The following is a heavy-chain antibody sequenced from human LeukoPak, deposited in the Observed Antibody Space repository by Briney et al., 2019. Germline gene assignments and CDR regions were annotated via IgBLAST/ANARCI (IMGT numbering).Heavy chain of an antibody. D-gene: IGHD3-9*01. CDR2: IYYSGRT. CDR3: ARAADYDILTGYYNEPYYFGY. Sequence: ASETLSLTCAVYGGSFSGYYWSWIRQHPGKGLEWIGYIYYSGRTYYNPSLKSRVTISVDTSKNQFSLKLSSVTAADTAVYYCARAADYDILTGYYNEPYYFGYWGQGTLVTVSS. V-gene: IGHV4-31*11. J-gene: IGHJ4*02. CDR1: GGSFSGYY.